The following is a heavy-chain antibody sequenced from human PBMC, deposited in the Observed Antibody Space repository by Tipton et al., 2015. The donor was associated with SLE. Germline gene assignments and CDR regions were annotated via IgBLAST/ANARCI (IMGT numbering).Heavy chain of an antibody. Sequence: PGLVKPSETLSLTCTVSGGSISSHYWSWIRQPPGKGLEWIGYIYYSGSTNYNPSLKSRVTISVDTSKNQFSLKLSSVTAADTAVYYCARHLAARLNWFDPWGQGTLVTVSS. CDR2: IYYSGST. CDR1: GGSISSHY. D-gene: IGHD6-6*01. J-gene: IGHJ5*02. V-gene: IGHV4-59*08. CDR3: ARHLAARLNWFDP.